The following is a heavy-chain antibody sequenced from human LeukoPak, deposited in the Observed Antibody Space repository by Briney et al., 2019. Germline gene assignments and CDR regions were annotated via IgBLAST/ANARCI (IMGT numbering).Heavy chain of an antibody. V-gene: IGHV3-15*01. J-gene: IGHJ4*02. CDR1: GFTFSNAW. CDR2: IKSKTDGGTT. Sequence: XGSLRLSCAASGFTFSNAWMSWVRQAPGRGLEWVGRIKSKTDGGTTDYAAPVKGRFTISRDDSKNTLYLQMNSLKTEDTALYYCTTGATMTWDAFWGQATLVTVSS. D-gene: IGHD5-24*01. CDR3: TTGATMTWDAF.